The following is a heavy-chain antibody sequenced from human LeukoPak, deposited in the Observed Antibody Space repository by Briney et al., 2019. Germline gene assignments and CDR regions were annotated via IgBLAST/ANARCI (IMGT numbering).Heavy chain of an antibody. J-gene: IGHJ4*02. V-gene: IGHV4-38-2*02. CDR3: ARVMDYYDGTGYPPPAAADY. CDR2: IYHSGST. CDR1: GYSISSGYY. Sequence: PSETLSLTCTVSGYSISSGYYWGWIRQPPGKGLEWIGSIYHSGSTYYNPSLKSRVTISVDTSKNQFSLKLSPVTAADTAVYYCARVMDYYDGTGYPPPAAADYWGQGTLVTVSS. D-gene: IGHD3-22*01.